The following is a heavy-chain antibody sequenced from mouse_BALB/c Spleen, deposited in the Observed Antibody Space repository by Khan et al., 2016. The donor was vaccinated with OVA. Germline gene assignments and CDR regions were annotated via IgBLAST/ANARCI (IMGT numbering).Heavy chain of an antibody. V-gene: IGHV5-6*01. J-gene: IGHJ3*01. CDR2: VSTGGSYT. D-gene: IGHD1-1*01. CDR3: TRLAYYYDSEGFAY. Sequence: EVQVVESGGDLVKPGGSLKLSCAASGFTFSTYGMSWVRPTPDKRLEWVATVSTGGSYTYYPDSVKGRFTISRDNAKNTLYLQMSGLKSEDTAMFYCTRLAYYYDSEGFAYWGQGTLVTVSA. CDR1: GFTFSTYG.